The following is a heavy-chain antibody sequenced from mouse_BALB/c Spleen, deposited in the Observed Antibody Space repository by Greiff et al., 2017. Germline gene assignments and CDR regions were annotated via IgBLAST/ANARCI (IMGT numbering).Heavy chain of an antibody. CDR2: IDPENGDT. CDR3: NAKGYYGSSYDAMDY. Sequence: EVQLQQSGAELVKPGASVKLSCTASGFNIKDTYMHWVKQRPEQGLEWIGWIDPENGDTEYAPKFQGKATMTADTSSNTAYLQLSSLTSEDTAVYYCNAKGYYGSSYDAMDYWGQGTSVTVSS. CDR1: GFNIKDTY. J-gene: IGHJ4*01. V-gene: IGHV14-4*02. D-gene: IGHD1-1*01.